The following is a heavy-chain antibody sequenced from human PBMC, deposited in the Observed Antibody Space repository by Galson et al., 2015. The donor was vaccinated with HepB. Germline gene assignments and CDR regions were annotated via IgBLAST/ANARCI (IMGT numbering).Heavy chain of an antibody. D-gene: IGHD2-21*02. CDR2: ISFDGSYK. CDR3: VQSGSIAQYCPGDCTPGDF. V-gene: IGHV3-30*03. J-gene: IGHJ4*02. Sequence: SLRLSCATSGFSFSRFGMHWVRQAPGKGLEWVAVISFDGSYKYYGDSVKGRFTISRDNSKDALYLQLNSLRTEDTAMYYCVQSGSIAQYCPGDCTPGDFWGQGTLVTVSS. CDR1: GFSFSRFG.